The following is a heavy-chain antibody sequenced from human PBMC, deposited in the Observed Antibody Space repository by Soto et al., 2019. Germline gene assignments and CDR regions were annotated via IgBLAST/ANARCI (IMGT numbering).Heavy chain of an antibody. V-gene: IGHV3-53*01. CDR2: HYSGGST. CDR1: GFSVSSNY. D-gene: IGHD1-26*01. Sequence: GGSLRLSCAISGFSVSSNYLSWVRRAPGKGLEWVSVHYSGGSTYYADSVQGRFTISRDKSNNTLYLQMRRVRAEDTAVYFCARHRHPRGTVGATSPLDPWGQGTQVTVSS. CDR3: ARHRHPRGTVGATSPLDP. J-gene: IGHJ5*02.